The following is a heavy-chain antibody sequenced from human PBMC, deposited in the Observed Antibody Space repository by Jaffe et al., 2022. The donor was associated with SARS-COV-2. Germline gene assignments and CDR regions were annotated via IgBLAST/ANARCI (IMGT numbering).Heavy chain of an antibody. Sequence: QLQLQESGPGLVKPSETLSLTCTVSGGSISTGFYYWGWIRQPPGKGLEWIGSIYYSGKTYYNASLKSRVTISADTSKNQFSLKLSSVTAADTAVFYCARHPGGGDRRNWYFDLWGRGTLVTVSS. CDR2: IYYSGKT. CDR1: GGSISTGFYY. CDR3: ARHPGGGDRRNWYFDL. D-gene: IGHD2-21*01. V-gene: IGHV4-39*01. J-gene: IGHJ2*01.